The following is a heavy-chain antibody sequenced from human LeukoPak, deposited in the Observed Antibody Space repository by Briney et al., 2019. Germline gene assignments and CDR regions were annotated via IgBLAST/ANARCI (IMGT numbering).Heavy chain of an antibody. D-gene: IGHD3-10*01. V-gene: IGHV3-30*02. CDR3: VQGTRRGAITMVRGVVGKSFYFDS. J-gene: IGHJ4*02. CDR1: GFTFSNYG. CDR2: IPYDGTNK. Sequence: TGGSLRLPCAPSGFTFSNYGMHWVRQAPGKGLEWVAFIPYDGTNKYHADSVKGRFTISRDNSKNTLYLQMNSLRAEDTAVYCCVQGTRRGAITMVRGVVGKSFYFDSWGQGTLVTVSS.